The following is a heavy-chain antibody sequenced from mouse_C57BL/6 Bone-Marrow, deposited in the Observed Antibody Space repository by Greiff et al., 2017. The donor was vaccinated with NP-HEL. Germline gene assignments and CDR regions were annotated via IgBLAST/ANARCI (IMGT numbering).Heavy chain of an antibody. J-gene: IGHJ3*01. CDR2: ISSGGGYI. Sequence: EVQLMESGEGLVKPGGSLKLSCAASGFTFSSYAMSWVRQTPEKRLEWVAYISSGGGYIYYADTVKGRFTISRDNASNTLYLQMSSLKSEDTGVNYGTNRRGNWFAYWGQGTLVTVSA. CDR1: GFTFSSYA. CDR3: TNRRGNWFAY. V-gene: IGHV5-9-1*02.